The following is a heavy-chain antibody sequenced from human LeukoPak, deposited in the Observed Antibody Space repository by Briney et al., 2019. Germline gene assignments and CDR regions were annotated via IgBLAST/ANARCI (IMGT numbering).Heavy chain of an antibody. D-gene: IGHD1-26*01. CDR2: ISGDGTAR. V-gene: IGHV3-74*01. CDR1: GFTSSSYW. Sequence: GGSLRLSCAASGFTSSSYWMHWVRQVPGKGLVWVSRISGDGTARNYADSVKGRFTISRDDAKNSLYLQMNSLRDVDTAVYYCASSGSYRFDYWGQGTLVTVSS. J-gene: IGHJ4*02. CDR3: ASSGSYRFDY.